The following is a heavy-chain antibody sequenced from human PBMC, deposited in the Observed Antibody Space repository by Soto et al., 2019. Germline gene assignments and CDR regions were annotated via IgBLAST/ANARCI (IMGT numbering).Heavy chain of an antibody. CDR1: GGSISSGGYY. J-gene: IGHJ6*03. D-gene: IGHD2-2*01. V-gene: IGHV4-31*03. CDR2: IYYSGST. CDR3: ARDSRVVPAATGGADYYYYYYMDV. Sequence: QVQLQESGPGLVKPSQTLSLTCTVSGGSISSGGYYWSWIRQHPGKGLEWIGYIYYSGSTYYNPSLKSRVTISVATSKNQFSLKLSSVTAADTAVYYCARDSRVVPAATGGADYYYYYYMDVWGKGTTVTVSS.